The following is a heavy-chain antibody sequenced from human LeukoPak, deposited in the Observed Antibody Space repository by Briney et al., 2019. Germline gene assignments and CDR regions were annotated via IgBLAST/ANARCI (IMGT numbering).Heavy chain of an antibody. CDR1: GGSISSYY. V-gene: IGHV4-59*08. Sequence: PSETLSLTCTVSGGSISSYYWSWIRQPPGKGLEWIGYIYYTGSTKYNPSLNSRVTISLDTSKNQFSLKLSSVTAADTAVYYCAKYGGSGWVIDYWGQGTLVTVSS. J-gene: IGHJ4*02. CDR2: IYYTGST. D-gene: IGHD6-19*01. CDR3: AKYGGSGWVIDY.